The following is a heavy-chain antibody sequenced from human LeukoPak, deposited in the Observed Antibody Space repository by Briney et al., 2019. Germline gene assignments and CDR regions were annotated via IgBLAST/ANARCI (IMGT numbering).Heavy chain of an antibody. CDR1: GGSISSGGYY. CDR2: IYYSGGT. J-gene: IGHJ5*02. CDR3: ARGYHYCSSTSCYTVGGNWFDP. D-gene: IGHD2-2*02. Sequence: PSQTLSLTCTVSGGSISSGGYYWTWIPQHPGRVLEWIGYIYYSGGTYYNPSLKSRVTISVDTSKNQFSLKLSSVTAADTAVYYCARGYHYCSSTSCYTVGGNWFDPWGQGTLVTVSS. V-gene: IGHV4-31*03.